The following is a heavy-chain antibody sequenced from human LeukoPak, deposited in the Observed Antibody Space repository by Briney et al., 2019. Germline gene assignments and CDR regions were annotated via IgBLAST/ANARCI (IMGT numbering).Heavy chain of an antibody. D-gene: IGHD1-26*01. V-gene: IGHV3-11*01. CDR2: IGSTGNTI. CDR1: GFTFSDYY. J-gene: IGHJ4*02. Sequence: GGSLRLSCAASGFTFSDYYMSWIRQAPGKELEWLSYIGSTGNTIYYADFVKGRFTISRDNIENSLYLQMNSLRAEDTAVYYCARYQWVNNFFDYWGQGTRVTVSS. CDR3: ARYQWVNNFFDY.